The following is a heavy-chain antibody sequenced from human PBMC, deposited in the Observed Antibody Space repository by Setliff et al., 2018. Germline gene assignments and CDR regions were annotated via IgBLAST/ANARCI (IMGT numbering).Heavy chain of an antibody. Sequence: ASVKVSCKASGYTFSDYGITWVRQAPGQGLEWMGWISAYSGKAYYAQKLQDRATMTTDTSTGTAYLELRSLRSDDTAVYYCSRLVRYCTTTACQGASGAEFWGQGTLVTVS. V-gene: IGHV1-18*01. J-gene: IGHJ4*02. CDR2: ISAYSGKA. D-gene: IGHD2-8*01. CDR1: GYTFSDYG. CDR3: SRLVRYCTTTACQGASGAEF.